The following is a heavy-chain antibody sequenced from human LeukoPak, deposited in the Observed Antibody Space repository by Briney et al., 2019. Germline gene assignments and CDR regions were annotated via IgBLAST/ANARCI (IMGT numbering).Heavy chain of an antibody. CDR1: GASISTYF. CDR2: VYASGTP. V-gene: IGHV4-4*07. Sequence: PSETLSLTCTVSGASISTYFWSWIRQSAAKGLEWVGRVYASGTPKYNASLKSRLTMSVDTSKNQISLSLNSVTAADTAVYYCARDTNYYYYMDVWGKGTTVTVSS. J-gene: IGHJ6*03. CDR3: ARDTNYYYYMDV. D-gene: IGHD2-2*01.